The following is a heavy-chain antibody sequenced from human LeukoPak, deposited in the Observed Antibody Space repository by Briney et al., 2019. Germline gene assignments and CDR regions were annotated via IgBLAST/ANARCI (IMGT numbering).Heavy chain of an antibody. Sequence: GGSLRLSCAASGFTFSSYSMNWVRQAPGKGLEWVSSISSSSSYIYYADSVKGRFTISRDNVKNSLYLQMNSLRAEDTAVYYCARAEWKYSSGWAWGQGTLVTVSS. CDR1: GFTFSSYS. CDR3: ARAEWKYSSGWA. CDR2: ISSSSSYI. J-gene: IGHJ5*02. V-gene: IGHV3-21*01. D-gene: IGHD6-19*01.